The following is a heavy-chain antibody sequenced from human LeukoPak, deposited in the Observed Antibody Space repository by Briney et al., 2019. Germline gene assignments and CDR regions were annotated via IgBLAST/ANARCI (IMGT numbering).Heavy chain of an antibody. CDR1: GFTFTHYG. CDR2: LTSSGAST. V-gene: IGHV3-23*01. Sequence: PGGSLRLSCAASGFTFTHYGMNWVRQAPGKGLEWVSGLTSSGASTYYADSVKGRFTISRDNSKNTVYLQINSLTAEDTAVYYCARNEVGAPDAFHIWGQGTMVTVSS. J-gene: IGHJ3*02. CDR3: ARNEVGAPDAFHI. D-gene: IGHD3-10*01.